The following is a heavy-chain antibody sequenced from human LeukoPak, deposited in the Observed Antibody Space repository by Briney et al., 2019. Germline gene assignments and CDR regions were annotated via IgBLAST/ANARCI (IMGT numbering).Heavy chain of an antibody. V-gene: IGHV4-4*07. Sequence: PSETLSPTCTVSGGSIGTYYWSWIRRPAGKGLEWIGRIFTTGGANYNPSLKSRVTMSLDTSKNLFSLKLNSVTAADTAVYYCVRDGPSWGLLWGQGALVTVSS. J-gene: IGHJ4*02. CDR2: IFTTGGA. CDR3: VRDGPSWGLL. D-gene: IGHD7-27*01. CDR1: GGSIGTYY.